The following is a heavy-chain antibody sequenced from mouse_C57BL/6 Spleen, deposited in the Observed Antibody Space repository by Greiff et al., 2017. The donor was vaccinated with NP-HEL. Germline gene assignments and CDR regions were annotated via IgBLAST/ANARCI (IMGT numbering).Heavy chain of an antibody. Sequence: QVQLQQPGAELVMPGASVKLSCKASGYTFTSYWMHWVKQRPGQGLEWIGEIDPSDSYTNYNQKFKGKSTLTVDKSSSTAYMQLSSLTSEDSAVYYCARSPYYYGSMYYFDDWGQGTTLTVSS. CDR2: IDPSDSYT. D-gene: IGHD1-1*01. J-gene: IGHJ2*01. CDR3: ARSPYYYGSMYYFDD. CDR1: GYTFTSYW. V-gene: IGHV1-69*01.